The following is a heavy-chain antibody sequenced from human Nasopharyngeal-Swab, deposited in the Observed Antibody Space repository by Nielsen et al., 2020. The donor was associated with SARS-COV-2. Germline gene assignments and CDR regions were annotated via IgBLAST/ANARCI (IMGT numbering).Heavy chain of an antibody. CDR1: GGSISSYY. V-gene: IGHV4-59*01. Sequence: SETLSLTCTVSGGSISSYYWSWIRQPPGKGLEWIGYIYYSGGTNYNPSLKSRVTISVDTSKNQFSLKLSSVTAADTAVYYCARSPTWIQLWYYFDYWGQGTLVTVSS. D-gene: IGHD5-18*01. CDR3: ARSPTWIQLWYYFDY. J-gene: IGHJ4*02. CDR2: IYYSGGT.